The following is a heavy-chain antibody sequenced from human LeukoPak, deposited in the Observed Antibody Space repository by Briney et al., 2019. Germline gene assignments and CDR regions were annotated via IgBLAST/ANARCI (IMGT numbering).Heavy chain of an antibody. CDR1: GRSISYYY. J-gene: IGHJ6*02. D-gene: IGHD4-17*01. CDR2: IYYSGTT. V-gene: IGHV4-59*01. Sequence: SETLSLTCTVSGRSISYYYWSWIRQSPGKGLEWIGYIYYSGTTNYNPSLKSRVTISVDTSKNQFSLQLRSVTAADTAVYYCAREDPQTTVPEGMDVWGQGTTVTVSS. CDR3: AREDPQTTVPEGMDV.